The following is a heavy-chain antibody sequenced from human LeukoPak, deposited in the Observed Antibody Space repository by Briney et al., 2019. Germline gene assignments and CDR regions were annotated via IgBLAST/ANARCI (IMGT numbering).Heavy chain of an antibody. J-gene: IGHJ4*02. CDR3: ARTGSTVTMLYPFDH. D-gene: IGHD4-17*01. CDR2: IYYSGST. CDR1: GGSIKSYY. V-gene: IGHV4-59*01. Sequence: SETLSLTCTVSGGSIKSYYWSWIRQPPGKGLEWIGYIYYSGSTNYNPSLKSRVSISVDTSKNQFSLKLSSVTAADTAVYYRARTGSTVTMLYPFDHWGQGTLVTVSS.